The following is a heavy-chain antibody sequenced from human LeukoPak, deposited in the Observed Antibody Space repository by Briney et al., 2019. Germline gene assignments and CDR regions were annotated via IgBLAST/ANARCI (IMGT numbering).Heavy chain of an antibody. Sequence: GGSLRLSCAASGFTFSSYAMHWVRQAPGKGLEWVAVISYDGSNKYYADSVKGRFTISRDNSKNTLHLQMNSLRAEDTAVYYCARDTTVTGLYYYGMDVWGQGTTVTVSS. V-gene: IGHV3-30-3*01. J-gene: IGHJ6*02. D-gene: IGHD4-17*01. CDR3: ARDTTVTGLYYYGMDV. CDR1: GFTFSSYA. CDR2: ISYDGSNK.